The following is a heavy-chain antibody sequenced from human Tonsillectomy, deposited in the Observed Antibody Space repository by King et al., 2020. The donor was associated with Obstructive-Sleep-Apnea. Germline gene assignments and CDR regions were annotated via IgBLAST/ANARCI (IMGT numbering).Heavy chain of an antibody. V-gene: IGHV4-34*12. CDR1: GGSFSDYY. CDR2: IIHSGST. Sequence: QVQLQQWGAGLLKPSETLSLTCAVYGGSFSDYYWNWIRQPPGKGLEWIGEIIHSGSTNYNPSLKSRVTISVDTSKNQFSLKLTSVTAADTAVYYCASPVKYYNAMDVWGQGTTVTVYS. J-gene: IGHJ6*02. CDR3: ASPVKYYNAMDV. D-gene: IGHD4-11*01.